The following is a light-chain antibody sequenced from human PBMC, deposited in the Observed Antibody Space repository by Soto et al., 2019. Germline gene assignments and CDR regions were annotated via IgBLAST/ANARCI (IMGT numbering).Light chain of an antibody. J-gene: IGLJ1*01. CDR3: QSYDSSLSGSYV. CDR1: SSDVGAYNY. Sequence: QSALTQPASVSGSPGQSITISCTGTSSDVGAYNYVSWYQQHPGTAPTLMIYDNNNRPSGVPARFSVSKSDTSASLAITGLQPEDEADYYCQSYDSSLSGSYVFGTGTKLTVL. V-gene: IGLV2-14*01. CDR2: DNN.